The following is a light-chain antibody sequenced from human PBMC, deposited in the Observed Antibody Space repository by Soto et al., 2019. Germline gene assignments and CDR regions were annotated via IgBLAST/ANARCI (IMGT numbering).Light chain of an antibody. Sequence: QSVLTQPASVSGSPGQSIAISCTGTSSVVGNYNFVSWYQQHPGKAPKLMIYDVSNRPSGISNRFSGSKSGNTASLTISGLQAEDEADYYCCSYTTSSTYVFGTGTKVTAL. CDR3: CSYTTSSTYV. CDR2: DVS. CDR1: SSVVGNYNF. V-gene: IGLV2-14*03. J-gene: IGLJ1*01.